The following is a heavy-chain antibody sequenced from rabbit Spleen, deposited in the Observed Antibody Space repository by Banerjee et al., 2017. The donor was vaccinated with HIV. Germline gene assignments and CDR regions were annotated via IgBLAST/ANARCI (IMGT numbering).Heavy chain of an antibody. Sequence: QSLEESGGDLVKPGASLTLTCTASGFSFSSSYYMCWVRQAPGKGLECIACIYADSSGSTYYASWVNGRFTISSHNAQNMLYLQLNSLTAADTATYFCARGYADSSGLPTYYFNLWGQGTLVTVS. CDR3: ARGYADSSGLPTYYFNL. J-gene: IGHJ4*01. CDR1: GFSFSSSYY. V-gene: IGHV1S40*01. D-gene: IGHD8-1*01. CDR2: IYADSSGST.